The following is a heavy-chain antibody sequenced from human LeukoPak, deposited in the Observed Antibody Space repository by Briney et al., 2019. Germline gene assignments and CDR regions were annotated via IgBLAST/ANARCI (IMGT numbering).Heavy chain of an antibody. J-gene: IGHJ4*02. CDR1: GFTFSSYG. CDR2: IRYDGSNK. D-gene: IGHD5-18*01. CDR3: AKTLSERWAMVSIDY. Sequence: GGSLRLSSAASGFTFSSYGMHWVRQAPGKGLEWVAFIRYDGSNKYYADSVKGRFTISRDNSKNTLYLQMNSLRAEDTAVYYCAKTLSERWAMVSIDYWGQGTLVTVSS. V-gene: IGHV3-30*02.